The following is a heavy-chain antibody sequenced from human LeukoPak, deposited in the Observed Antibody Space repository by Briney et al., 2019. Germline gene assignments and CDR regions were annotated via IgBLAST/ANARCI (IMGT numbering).Heavy chain of an antibody. D-gene: IGHD5-24*01. Sequence: GASVTVSCKASGYSFSSYLISWVRQAPGQGLEWMGIINPRGGSTTYAQNFQGRVTMTRDTSTSTLYMELSSLRYEDTAVYYCARKRTDGYISYYFDYWGQGTLVTVSS. CDR1: GYSFSSYL. CDR3: ARKRTDGYISYYFDY. CDR2: INPRGGST. J-gene: IGHJ4*02. V-gene: IGHV1-46*01.